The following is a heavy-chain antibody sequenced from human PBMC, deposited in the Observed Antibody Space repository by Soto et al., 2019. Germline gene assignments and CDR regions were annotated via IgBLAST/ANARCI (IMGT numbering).Heavy chain of an antibody. V-gene: IGHV3-23*01. CDR1: GFTFSTYA. CDR2: IGGGGANT. J-gene: IGHJ6*02. CDR3: ARRCDGSGTHFGMDV. D-gene: IGHD3-10*01. Sequence: EVQLLESGGGLVQPGGSLRLSCAASGFTFSTYAMSWVRQAPGKGLEWLSGIGGGGANTFYVDSVKGRFTISRDNSKNTLYLLMNSLRAEDTAVYYCARRCDGSGTHFGMDVWGQGTTVTVSS.